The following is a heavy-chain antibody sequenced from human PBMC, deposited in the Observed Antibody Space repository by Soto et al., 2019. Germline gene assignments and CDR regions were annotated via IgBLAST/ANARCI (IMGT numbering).Heavy chain of an antibody. CDR2: MNADGSTT. CDR1: GFTFSPFW. V-gene: IGHV3-74*01. CDR3: VRDDGTAAAGPYYHYALDV. D-gene: IGHD6-13*01. J-gene: IGHJ6*02. Sequence: TGGSLRLTCAASGFTFSPFWMHWVRQAPGKGLEWVSHMNADGSTTLYADSVKGRFTISRDNAKNTVYLQMSRLGVDDTAVYYCVRDDGTAAAGPYYHYALDVWGQGTTVTVSS.